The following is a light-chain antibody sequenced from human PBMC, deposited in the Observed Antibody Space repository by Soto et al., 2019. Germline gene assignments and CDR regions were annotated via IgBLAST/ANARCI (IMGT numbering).Light chain of an antibody. V-gene: IGKV2-30*01. CDR1: QSLVYSDGSTY. Sequence: DVVMTQSPLSLPVTLGQPASISCRSSQSLVYSDGSTYLNWFQQRSGQSPRRLIYKVSDRFSGVPDRFAGSGAETDFTLRISRVEAEDVGTYYCMQSTQFPLTFGGGTKVEI. CDR3: MQSTQFPLT. J-gene: IGKJ4*01. CDR2: KVS.